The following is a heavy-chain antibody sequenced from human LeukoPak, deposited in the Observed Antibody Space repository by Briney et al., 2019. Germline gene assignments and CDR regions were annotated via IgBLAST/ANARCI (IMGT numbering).Heavy chain of an antibody. Sequence: QPGGSLRLSCAASGFTLSSYWMSWVRQAPGKGLEWVANINEDGSDKYYADSMKGRFTISRDNTKNSLYLQVNNLRAEDTAVYYCARGRESSSWYLGYWGQGTLVTVSS. CDR3: ARGRESSSWYLGY. V-gene: IGHV3-7*01. CDR2: INEDGSDK. J-gene: IGHJ4*02. D-gene: IGHD6-13*01. CDR1: GFTLSSYW.